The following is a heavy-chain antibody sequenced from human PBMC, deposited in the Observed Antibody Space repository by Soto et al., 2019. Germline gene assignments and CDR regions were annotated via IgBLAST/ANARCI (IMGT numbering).Heavy chain of an antibody. Sequence: PGGSLRLSCAASGFTFSSYAMSWIRQAPGKGLEWVSAISGSGGSTSYADSVKGRFTISRDNSKNTLYLQMNSLRAEDTAVYYCAKDAYYYDSSGYYYWGQGTLVTVS. J-gene: IGHJ4*02. CDR1: GFTFSSYA. D-gene: IGHD3-22*01. CDR3: AKDAYYYDSSGYYY. V-gene: IGHV3-23*01. CDR2: ISGSGGST.